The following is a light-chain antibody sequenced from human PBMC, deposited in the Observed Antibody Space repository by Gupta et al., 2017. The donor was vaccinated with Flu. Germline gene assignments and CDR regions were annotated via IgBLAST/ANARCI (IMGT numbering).Light chain of an antibody. V-gene: IGLV1-51*01. J-gene: IGLJ1*01. Sequence: TISCSGSSSNIGRSYVSWYQQFPGAAPKLLIYHNDKRTSGIPDRISASKSGTTATLAFSGLQTGDEADYYCGTWDTSLTVEVFGSGTKVTVL. CDR1: SSNIGRSY. CDR3: GTWDTSLTVEV. CDR2: HND.